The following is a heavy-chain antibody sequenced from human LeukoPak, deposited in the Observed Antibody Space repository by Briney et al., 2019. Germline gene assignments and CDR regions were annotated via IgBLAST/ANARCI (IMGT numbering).Heavy chain of an antibody. Sequence: GGSLILSCAASGFSFSNSNMNWVRQAPGKGLEWVSYISGSTTATYYADSVKGRFTISRDNAKNSLYLQMNSLRDEDTAVYYCAKEAVVVVAATADVFDIWGQGTMVTVSS. V-gene: IGHV3-48*02. D-gene: IGHD2-15*01. CDR1: GFSFSNSN. J-gene: IGHJ3*02. CDR3: AKEAVVVVAATADVFDI. CDR2: ISGSTTAT.